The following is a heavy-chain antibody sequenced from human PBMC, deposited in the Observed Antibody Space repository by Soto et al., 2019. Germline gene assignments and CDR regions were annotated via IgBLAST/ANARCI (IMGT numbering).Heavy chain of an antibody. D-gene: IGHD1-26*01. Sequence: GGSLILSCAASGFPFSSYIMNLVRKAPGKGLEWVSYMMPGSSHIFYADSVKGRFTISRDNAKNSLYLQMNSLRAEDTAVYYCAIEKVGATSVHVLDIWGQGTMVTVSS. CDR3: AIEKVGATSVHVLDI. CDR1: GFPFSSYI. J-gene: IGHJ3*02. CDR2: MMPGSSHI. V-gene: IGHV3-48*01.